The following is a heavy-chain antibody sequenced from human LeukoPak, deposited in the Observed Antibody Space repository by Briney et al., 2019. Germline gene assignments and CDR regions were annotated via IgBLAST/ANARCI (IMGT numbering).Heavy chain of an antibody. CDR1: GFTFSSYA. V-gene: IGHV3-23*01. Sequence: PEGSLRLSCAASGFTFSSYAMSWVRQAPGKGLEWVSTISGSGGSTYYADSVKGRFTISRDNSKNTLYLQMNSLRAEDTAIYYCAKHYDSSGYDAFDIWGQGTMVTVSS. CDR3: AKHYDSSGYDAFDI. CDR2: ISGSGGST. D-gene: IGHD3-22*01. J-gene: IGHJ3*02.